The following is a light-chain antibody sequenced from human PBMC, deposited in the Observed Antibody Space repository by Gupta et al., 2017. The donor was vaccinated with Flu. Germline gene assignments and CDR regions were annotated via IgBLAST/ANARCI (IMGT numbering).Light chain of an antibody. V-gene: IGLV2-14*01. CDR3: SSYTDANTWV. CDR1: HSDVGGYHF. CDR2: EVT. J-gene: IGLJ1*01. Sequence: QSALTQPASVSGSPGQSITISCSGTHSDVGGYHFVTWYQHHPGRAPKLLIYEVTKRPFEISDRFSGSKSGNTASLTISGLPPEDEADYFCSSYTDANTWVFGSGSRVTVL.